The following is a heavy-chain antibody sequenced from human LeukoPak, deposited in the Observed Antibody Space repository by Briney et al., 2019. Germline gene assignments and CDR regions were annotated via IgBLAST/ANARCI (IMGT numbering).Heavy chain of an antibody. J-gene: IGHJ4*02. V-gene: IGHV4-39*07. CDR3: ARAPRRGNYFDY. Sequence: PSETLSLTCTVSGGSISSSSYYWGWIRQPPGKGLEWIGSIYYSGSTYYNPSLKSRVTISVDTSKNQFSLKLSSVTAADTAVYYCARAPRRGNYFDYWGQGTLVTVSS. CDR1: GGSISSSSYY. CDR2: IYYSGST. D-gene: IGHD2-15*01.